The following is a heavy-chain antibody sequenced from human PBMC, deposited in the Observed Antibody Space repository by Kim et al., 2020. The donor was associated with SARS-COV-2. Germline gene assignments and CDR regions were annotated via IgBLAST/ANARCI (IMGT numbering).Heavy chain of an antibody. J-gene: IGHJ5*02. CDR2: IYYTGTT. D-gene: IGHD2-8*02. V-gene: IGHV4-39*01. CDR1: GGSISSSDYY. Sequence: SETLSLTCTVSGGSISSSDYYWGWIRQPPGKGLEWIGSIYYTGTTYYNPSLKSRVTISVDTSKNQFPLKLSSVTDATVYYCARHGCTGGVCYFDPWGQGTLGTVSS. CDR3: ARHGCTGGVCYFDP.